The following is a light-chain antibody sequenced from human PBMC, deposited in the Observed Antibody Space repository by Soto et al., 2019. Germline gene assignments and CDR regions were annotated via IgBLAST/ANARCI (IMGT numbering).Light chain of an antibody. CDR3: QQYGRSPWT. CDR1: QSVSSSY. J-gene: IGKJ1*01. CDR2: GAS. Sequence: EIVLTQSPGTLSLSPGERATLSCRASQSVSSSYLAWYQQKPGQAPRLLIYGASSRATGIPDRFSGSGSGTDFTLTLSRLEHEDFAVYYCQQYGRSPWTFGQGKKVEIK. V-gene: IGKV3-20*01.